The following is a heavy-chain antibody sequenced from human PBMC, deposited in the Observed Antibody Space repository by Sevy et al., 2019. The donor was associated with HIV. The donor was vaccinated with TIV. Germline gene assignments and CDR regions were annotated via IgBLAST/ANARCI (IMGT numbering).Heavy chain of an antibody. CDR3: AKGARGTLPAYYYYGFNV. V-gene: IGHV5-51*01. CDR1: GNSFSNYW. J-gene: IGHJ6*01. CDR2: IYPGDSDT. Sequence: GESLKISCKGSGNSFSNYWIAWVRQVPGKGLEWMGIIYPGDSDTRYSLSFQGLVTISVDKSITTAYLQWSSLKASDTAIYYCAKGARGTLPAYYYYGFNVWGQGTTVTVSS. D-gene: IGHD1-1*01.